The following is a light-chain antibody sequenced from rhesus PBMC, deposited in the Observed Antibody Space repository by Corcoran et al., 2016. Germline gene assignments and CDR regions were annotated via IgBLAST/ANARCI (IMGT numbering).Light chain of an antibody. CDR2: YAS. CDR3: QHGYGTPPFT. J-gene: IGKJ3*01. V-gene: IGKV1S15*01. CDR1: QGISNN. Sequence: DIQMTQSPSSLSASVGDTVTITCRASQGISNNLAWYQQKPGKVPKPLIYYASNCQGGGPSRFSGSGSGTEFTLTISSLQPEDFATYYCQHGYGTPPFTCGPGTKRDSK.